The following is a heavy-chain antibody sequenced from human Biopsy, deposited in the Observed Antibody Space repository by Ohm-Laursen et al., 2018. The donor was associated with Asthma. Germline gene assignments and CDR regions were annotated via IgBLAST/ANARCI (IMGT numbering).Heavy chain of an antibody. CDR1: GFMFRSFG. CDR3: VRDHDWAYDH. V-gene: IGHV3-30*03. CDR2: ISYDGNHK. Sequence: SLRLSCSASGFMFRSFGMHWVRQAPGKGLEWVAVISYDGNHKFYEDSVKGRFTISRDNAKNSLYLQMNSLRDEDTAVYFCVRDHDWAYDHWGQGTRVSVSS. J-gene: IGHJ4*02. D-gene: IGHD3-9*01.